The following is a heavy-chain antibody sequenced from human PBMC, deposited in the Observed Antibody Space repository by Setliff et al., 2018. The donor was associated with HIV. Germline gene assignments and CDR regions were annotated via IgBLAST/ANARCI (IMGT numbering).Heavy chain of an antibody. Sequence: SETLSLTCAVSGASDINYIWWSWVRQPPGKGLEWIGEVYHTGSTNLNPSLKTRLTMSVDKAKFQFSLRLTSVTAADTATYFCTRRINFGSGYYTDHAFGLWGQGTLVTVSS. V-gene: IGHV4-4*02. CDR2: VYHTGST. D-gene: IGHD3-3*01. CDR3: TRRINFGSGYYTDHAFGL. J-gene: IGHJ3*01. CDR1: GASDINYIW.